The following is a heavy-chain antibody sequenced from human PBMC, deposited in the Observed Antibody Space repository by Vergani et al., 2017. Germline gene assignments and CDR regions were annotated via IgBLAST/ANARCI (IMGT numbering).Heavy chain of an antibody. J-gene: IGHJ4*02. V-gene: IGHV4-38-2*01. D-gene: IGHD3-22*01. Sequence: QVNLQESGPGLVKPSETLSLTCAVSGDSISSGNNWGWIRQPPGKGLEWISSVSHSGETYFNPSLKGRVSISMDTYKNYFFLKLNSVTAADTAMYYCARMGGYDEGDAFRIGYFDAWGPGILVTVSS. CDR3: ARMGGYDEGDAFRIGYFDA. CDR2: VSHSGET. CDR1: GDSISSGNN.